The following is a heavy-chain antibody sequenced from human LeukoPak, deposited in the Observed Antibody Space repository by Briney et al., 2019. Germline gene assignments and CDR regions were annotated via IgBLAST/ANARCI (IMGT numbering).Heavy chain of an antibody. CDR2: FDPEDGET. J-gene: IGHJ4*02. V-gene: IGHV1-24*01. CDR3: ATLGTYDSPIAVAASFDY. Sequence: ASVKVSCKVSGYTLTELSMHWVRQAPGKGLEWMGGFDPEDGETIYAQKFQGRVTMTEDTSTDTAYVELSSLRSEDTAVYYCATLGTYDSPIAVAASFDYWGQGTLVTVSS. CDR1: GYTLTELS. D-gene: IGHD6-19*01.